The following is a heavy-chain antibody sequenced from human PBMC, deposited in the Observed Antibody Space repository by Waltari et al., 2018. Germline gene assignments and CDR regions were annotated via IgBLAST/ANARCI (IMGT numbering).Heavy chain of an antibody. J-gene: IGHJ6*02. CDR2: MNPNSGNT. V-gene: IGHV1-8*01. D-gene: IGHD3-3*01. Sequence: QVQLVQSGAEVKKPGASVKVSCKASGYTFTSYDINWVRQATGQGLEWMGWMNPNSGNTGYAQKWQGRVTMTRNTSISTAYMELSSLRSEDTAVYYCARAVYDFWSGYYNYYGMDVWGQGTTVTVSS. CDR3: ARAVYDFWSGYYNYYGMDV. CDR1: GYTFTSYD.